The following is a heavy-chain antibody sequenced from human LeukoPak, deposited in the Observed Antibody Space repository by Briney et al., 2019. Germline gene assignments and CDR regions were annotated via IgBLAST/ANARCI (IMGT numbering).Heavy chain of an antibody. CDR1: GFTFSSYS. V-gene: IGHV3-21*01. CDR3: ARDLGWNADY. J-gene: IGHJ4*02. CDR2: ISSSSSYI. D-gene: IGHD1-1*01. Sequence: GGSLRLSCAASGFTFSSYSMNWVRQAPGKGLEWVSSISSSSSYIYYADSVKGRFTISRDKAKNSLYLQMNSLRAEDTAVYYCARDLGWNADYWGPGTLVTVSS.